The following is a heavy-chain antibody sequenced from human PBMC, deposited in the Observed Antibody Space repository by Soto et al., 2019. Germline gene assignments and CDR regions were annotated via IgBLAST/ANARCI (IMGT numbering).Heavy chain of an antibody. J-gene: IGHJ4*02. CDR3: ARDSGSSWSFGH. D-gene: IGHD6-13*01. CDR2: ISYDGSNK. Sequence: GGSLRLSCAASGFTFSSYAMHWVRQAPGKGLEWVAVISYDGSNKYYADSVKGRFTISRDNSKNTLYLQMNSLRAEDTAVYYCARDSGSSWSFGHWGQGTLVTVSS. V-gene: IGHV3-30-3*01. CDR1: GFTFSSYA.